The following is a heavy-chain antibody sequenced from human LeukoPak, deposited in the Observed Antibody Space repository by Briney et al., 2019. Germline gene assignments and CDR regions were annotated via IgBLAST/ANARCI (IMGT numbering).Heavy chain of an antibody. V-gene: IGHV3-21*01. J-gene: IGHJ4*02. D-gene: IGHD1-14*01. CDR2: IGPSGTDR. Sequence: PGGSLRLSCAASGFTFSSCGFNWVRQAPGKGLEWVSSIGPSGTDRYYADSVRGRFTISRDNAKNSMYLQMDSLRDEDTAVYYCATETIGRHYDYWGQGTLLTVSS. CDR1: GFTFSSCG. CDR3: ATETIGRHYDY.